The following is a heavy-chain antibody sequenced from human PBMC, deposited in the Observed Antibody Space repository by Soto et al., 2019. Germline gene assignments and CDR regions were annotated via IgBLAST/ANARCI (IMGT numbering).Heavy chain of an antibody. CDR2: INHSGST. J-gene: IGHJ6*02. V-gene: IGHV4-34*01. Sequence: SETLSLTCAVYGGSFSGYYWSWIRQPPGKGLEWIGEINHSGSTNYNPSLKSRVTISVDTSKNQFSLKLSSMTAADTAVYYCARRYATRRYYYYGMDVWGQGTTVTVSS. CDR1: GGSFSGYY. D-gene: IGHD2-15*01. CDR3: ARRYATRRYYYYGMDV.